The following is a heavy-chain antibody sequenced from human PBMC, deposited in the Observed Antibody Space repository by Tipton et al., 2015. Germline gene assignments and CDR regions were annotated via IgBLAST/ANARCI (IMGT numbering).Heavy chain of an antibody. V-gene: IGHV4-39*01. CDR3: ATYYASGNYRSGMDV. CDR1: SGSISSSSYY. D-gene: IGHD3-10*01. J-gene: IGHJ6*01. CDR2: IYYSGST. Sequence: TLSLTCTVSSGSISSSSYYWAWIRQPPGKGLEWIGTIYYSGSTFYNPSLRSRVTISVDTSKNQFSLKLSSVTAADTGVFYCATYYASGNYRSGMDVWGQGTTVTVSS.